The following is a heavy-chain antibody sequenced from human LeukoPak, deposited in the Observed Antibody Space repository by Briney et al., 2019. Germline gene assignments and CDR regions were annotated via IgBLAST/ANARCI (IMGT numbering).Heavy chain of an antibody. D-gene: IGHD3-22*01. CDR2: ISSNGGST. Sequence: PGGSLRLSCAASGFTFNSYAMHWVRQAPGKGLEFVSSISSNGGSTFFANSVKGRFTISRDNSKNTLYLQMGSLRAEDMAVYYCARGSRNHFDYSGYYSYWGQGTLVTVSS. V-gene: IGHV3-64*01. CDR1: GFTFNSYA. CDR3: ARGSRNHFDYSGYYSY. J-gene: IGHJ4*02.